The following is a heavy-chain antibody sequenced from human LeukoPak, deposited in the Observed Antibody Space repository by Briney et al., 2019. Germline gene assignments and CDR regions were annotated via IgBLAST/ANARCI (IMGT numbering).Heavy chain of an antibody. CDR2: LYYSGST. Sequence: PSETLSLTCTVSGGTISSRSYYWGWIRQPPGKGLEWIGGLYYSGSTYYNPSLKSRVTISVDTSKNQFSLKLSSVTASDTAVYYCARWEESDGFDIWGQGTMVTVSS. J-gene: IGHJ3*02. CDR3: ARWEESDGFDI. V-gene: IGHV4-39*01. D-gene: IGHD1-26*01. CDR1: GGTISSRSYY.